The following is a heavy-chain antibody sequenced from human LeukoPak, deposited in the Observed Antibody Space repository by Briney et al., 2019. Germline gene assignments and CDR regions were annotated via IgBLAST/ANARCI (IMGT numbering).Heavy chain of an antibody. CDR1: GGSISSSSYY. CDR3: ARHYYDFWSGHNYYFDY. V-gene: IGHV4-39*01. J-gene: IGHJ4*02. CDR2: IYYSGST. Sequence: SETLSLTCTVSGGSISSSSYYWGWIRQPPGKRLEWIGSIYYSGSTYYNPSLKSRVTISVDTSKNQFSLKLSSVTAADTAVYYCARHYYDFWSGHNYYFDYWGQGTLVTVSS. D-gene: IGHD3-3*01.